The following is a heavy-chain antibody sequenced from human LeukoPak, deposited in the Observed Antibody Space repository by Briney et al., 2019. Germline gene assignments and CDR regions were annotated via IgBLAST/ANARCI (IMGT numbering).Heavy chain of an antibody. Sequence: ASVKVSCKASGYTFTSYYMHWVRQAPGQGLECMGIINPSGGSTSYAQKFQGRVTMTRDMSTSTVYMELSSLRSEDTAVYYCARDPIYYYDSSGYNWFDPWGQGTLVTVSS. D-gene: IGHD3-22*01. CDR3: ARDPIYYYDSSGYNWFDP. J-gene: IGHJ5*02. CDR1: GYTFTSYY. CDR2: INPSGGST. V-gene: IGHV1-46*01.